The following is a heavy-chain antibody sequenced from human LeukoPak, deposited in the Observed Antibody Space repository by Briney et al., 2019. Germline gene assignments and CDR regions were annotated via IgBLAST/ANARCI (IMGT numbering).Heavy chain of an antibody. CDR3: ASLRRDGYMGYYYYMDV. D-gene: IGHD5-24*01. CDR2: IRSSGSTI. CDR1: GFTFSDYY. Sequence: GGSLRLSCAASGFTFSDYYMSWVRQAPGKGLEWVSYIRSSGSTIYYADSVKGRFTISRDNAKNSLYLQMNSLRAEDTAVYYCASLRRDGYMGYYYYMDVWGKGTTVTVSS. J-gene: IGHJ6*03. V-gene: IGHV3-11*04.